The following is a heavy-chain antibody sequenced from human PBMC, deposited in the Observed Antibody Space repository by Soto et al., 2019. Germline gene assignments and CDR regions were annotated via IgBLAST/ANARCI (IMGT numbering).Heavy chain of an antibody. CDR1: GFTFSSYS. D-gene: IGHD2-21*01. J-gene: IGHJ4*01. CDR2: ISSSSSYI. CDR3: TTDSYSTITIVRFDY. V-gene: IGHV3-21*01. Sequence: GGSLRLSCAASGFTFSSYSMNWVRQAPGKGLEWVSSISSSSSYIYYADSVKGRFTISRDNAKNSLYLQMNSLRAEDTAVYYCTTDSYSTITIVRFDYWGHGTLVTVSS.